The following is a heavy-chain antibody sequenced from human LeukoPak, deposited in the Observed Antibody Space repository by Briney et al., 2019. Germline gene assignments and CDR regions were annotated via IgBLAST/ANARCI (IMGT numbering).Heavy chain of an antibody. J-gene: IGHJ4*02. CDR3: AEGARLTAIGSGYFDS. V-gene: IGHV3-53*01. CDR1: GFIVNSDY. Sequence: PGGSLRLSCVVSGFIVNSDYMNWVRQAPGKGPEWVSVIYSDGSTYYLDSVKGRFTISTDNSRNTLYLQMNSLRVEDTAMYYCAEGARLTAIGSGYFDSWGQGVLVTVSS. CDR2: IYSDGST. D-gene: IGHD2-2*03.